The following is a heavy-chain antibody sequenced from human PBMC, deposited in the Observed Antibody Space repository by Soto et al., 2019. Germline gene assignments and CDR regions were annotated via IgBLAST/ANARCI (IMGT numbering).Heavy chain of an antibody. Sequence: SETLSLTCTVSGGSISSYYWSWIRQPPGKGLEWIGYIYYSGSTNYNPSLKSRVTISVDTSKNQFSLKLSSVTAADTAVYYCARHQGAAAGTSSYRLIGAFDIWGQGTMVTVSS. D-gene: IGHD6-13*01. J-gene: IGHJ3*02. CDR2: IYYSGST. CDR3: ARHQGAAAGTSSYRLIGAFDI. V-gene: IGHV4-59*08. CDR1: GGSISSYY.